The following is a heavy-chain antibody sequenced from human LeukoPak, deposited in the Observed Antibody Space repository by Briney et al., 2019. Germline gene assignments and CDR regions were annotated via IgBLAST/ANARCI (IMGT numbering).Heavy chain of an antibody. J-gene: IGHJ6*03. Sequence: PSETLSLTCTVSGYSISSGYYWGWIRQPPGKGLEWIGSIYHSGSTYYNPSLKSRVTISVDTSKNQFSLKLSSVTAADTAVYYCARRPMVRGYYYYYYMDVWGKGTTVTISS. CDR3: ARRPMVRGYYYYYYMDV. D-gene: IGHD3-10*01. V-gene: IGHV4-38-2*02. CDR1: GYSISSGYY. CDR2: IYHSGST.